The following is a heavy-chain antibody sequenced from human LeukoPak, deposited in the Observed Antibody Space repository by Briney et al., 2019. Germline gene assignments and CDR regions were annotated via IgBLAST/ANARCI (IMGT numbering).Heavy chain of an antibody. Sequence: GGSLRLSCAASGFSFSTHWMHWVRQAPGKGLVYVAQINSDGSATACADSVKGRSTISRDNSKNTLYLQMNSLRAEDTAVYYCAKDSLADIDYWGQGTLVTVSS. CDR3: AKDSLADIDY. J-gene: IGHJ4*02. CDR2: INSDGSAT. D-gene: IGHD3-16*01. CDR1: GFSFSTHW. V-gene: IGHV3-74*01.